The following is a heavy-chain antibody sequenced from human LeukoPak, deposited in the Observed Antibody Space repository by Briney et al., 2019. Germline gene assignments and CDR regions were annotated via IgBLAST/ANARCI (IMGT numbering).Heavy chain of an antibody. V-gene: IGHV3-23*01. CDR3: AKGHVDIVATDY. J-gene: IGHJ4*02. CDR1: GFTLSSYA. Sequence: PGGSLRLSCAASGFTLSSYAMSWVRQAPGKGLEWVSAISDSGNTYHADSVKGRFTISRDSSKNTLYLQMNSLRAEDTAVYYCAKGHVDIVATDYWGQGTLVTVSS. D-gene: IGHD5-12*01. CDR2: ISDSGNT.